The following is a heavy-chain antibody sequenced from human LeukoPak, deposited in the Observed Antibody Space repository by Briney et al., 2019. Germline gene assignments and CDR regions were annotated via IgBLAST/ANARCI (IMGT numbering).Heavy chain of an antibody. Sequence: PGGSLRLSCAASGFTFSSYSMNWVRQAPGKGLEWVSSISSSSSYIYYADSVKGRFTISRDNAKNSLYLQMNSLRAEDTAVYYYARDKSFPYYYDSSGYFVPDYWGQGTLVTVSS. D-gene: IGHD3-22*01. CDR1: GFTFSSYS. V-gene: IGHV3-21*01. J-gene: IGHJ4*02. CDR3: ARDKSFPYYYDSSGYFVPDY. CDR2: ISSSSSYI.